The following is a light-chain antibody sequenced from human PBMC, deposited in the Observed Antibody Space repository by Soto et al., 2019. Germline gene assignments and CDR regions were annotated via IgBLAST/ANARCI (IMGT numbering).Light chain of an antibody. CDR3: QHTFSTPWT. Sequence: DIQMTQSPSSLSASVGDRVTISCRASQGISIYLYWYQQKPGKAPKLLISGASTLQSGVPSRFGGSGSGTDCTRAIRRLRPEGFVSYYCQHTFSTPWTFGEGTNVEIK. V-gene: IGKV1-39*01. CDR1: QGISIY. CDR2: GAS. J-gene: IGKJ1*01.